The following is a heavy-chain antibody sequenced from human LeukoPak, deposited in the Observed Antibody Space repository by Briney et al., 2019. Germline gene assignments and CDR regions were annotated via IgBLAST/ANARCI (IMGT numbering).Heavy chain of an antibody. CDR2: INSDGSST. D-gene: IGHD1-26*01. V-gene: IGHV3-74*01. CDR3: ARNSGSYGNAFDI. Sequence: GGSLRLSCAGSGWMHWVRQAPGKGLVWVSRINSDGSSTSYADSVKGRFTISRDNAKNTLYLQMNSLRAEDTAVYYCARNSGSYGNAFDIWGQGTMVTVSS. CDR1: GW. J-gene: IGHJ3*02.